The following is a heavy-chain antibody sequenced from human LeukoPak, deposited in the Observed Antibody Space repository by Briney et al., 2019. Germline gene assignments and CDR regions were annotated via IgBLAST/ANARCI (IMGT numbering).Heavy chain of an antibody. V-gene: IGHV1-3*01. J-gene: IGHJ4*02. CDR3: ARVPGYSNIFDY. CDR1: GYTFTSYD. D-gene: IGHD5-18*01. CDR2: INAGNGNT. Sequence: ASVKVSCKASGYTFTSYDINWVRQATGQGLEWMGWINAGNGNTKYSQKFQGRVTIIRDTSATTAYMELSSLRSEDTTVYYCARVPGYSNIFDYWGQGTLVTVSS.